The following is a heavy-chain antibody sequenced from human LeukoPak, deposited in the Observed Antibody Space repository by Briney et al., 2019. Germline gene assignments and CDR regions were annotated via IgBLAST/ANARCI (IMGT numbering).Heavy chain of an antibody. J-gene: IGHJ5*02. CDR1: GFTFSSHG. D-gene: IGHD6-13*01. V-gene: IGHV3-23*01. Sequence: GGSLRLSCAVSGFTFSSHGMGWVRQAPGKGLEWVAGITDNGGDRNYADSVKGRFTISRDNSKSTLDLQMNSLRAEDTAVYYCAKPRPSYSSSWYDHWGQGTLVTVSS. CDR2: ITDNGGDR. CDR3: AKPRPSYSSSWYDH.